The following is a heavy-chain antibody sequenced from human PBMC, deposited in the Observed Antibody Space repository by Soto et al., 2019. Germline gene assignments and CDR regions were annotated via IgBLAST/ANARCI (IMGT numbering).Heavy chain of an antibody. CDR1: GGTFSSYT. CDR3: ARAPYYDFWSGYLFDY. CDR2: IIPILGIA. V-gene: IGHV1-69*02. J-gene: IGHJ4*02. Sequence: ASVKVSCKASGGTFSSYTISWVRQAPGQGLEWMGRIIPILGIANYAQKFQGRVTITADKSTSTAYMELSSLRSEDTAVYYCARAPYYDFWSGYLFDYWGQGTLVTAPQ. D-gene: IGHD3-3*01.